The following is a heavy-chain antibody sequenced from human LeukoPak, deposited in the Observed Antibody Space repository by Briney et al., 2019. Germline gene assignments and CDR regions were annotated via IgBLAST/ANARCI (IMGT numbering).Heavy chain of an antibody. CDR2: IRNKANSYTT. CDR1: GFTFSDHY. D-gene: IGHD4-17*01. Sequence: GGSLRLSCAASGFTFSDHYMDWVRQTPGTGLEWVGRIRNKANSYTTEYAASVNGRFTISRDDSKNSLHLQMDSLKTEDTAVYYCARVDYGLGIHFDYWGQGTLVTVSS. V-gene: IGHV3-72*01. CDR3: ARVDYGLGIHFDY. J-gene: IGHJ4*02.